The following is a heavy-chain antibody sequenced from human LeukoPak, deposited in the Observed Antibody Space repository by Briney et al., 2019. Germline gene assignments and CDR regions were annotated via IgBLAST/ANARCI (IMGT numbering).Heavy chain of an antibody. CDR2: ISGCGGST. Sequence: GGSVTLSCAASGFTFSSYSMSWVRQAPGNGLEWVAAISGCGGSTYYADSVKGRFTISRDKSKNTLYLQMNSLRAEDTAVYYCAKDQDFWSGYYTNWGQGTLVTVSS. CDR1: GFTFSSYS. J-gene: IGHJ4*02. D-gene: IGHD3-3*01. V-gene: IGHV3-23*01. CDR3: AKDQDFWSGYYTN.